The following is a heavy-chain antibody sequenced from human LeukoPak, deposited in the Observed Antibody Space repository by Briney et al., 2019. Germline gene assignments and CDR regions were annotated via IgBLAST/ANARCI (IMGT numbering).Heavy chain of an antibody. J-gene: IGHJ4*02. V-gene: IGHV3-74*01. CDR3: AREGYGGNSIKY. CDR2: INSDGSST. Sequence: GGSLRLSCAVSGFTFSSYDMHWVRQAPGKGLVWVSRINSDGSSTSYADSVKGRFTISRDNAKNTLYLQMNSLRAEDTAVYYCAREGYGGNSIKYWGQGTLVTVSS. CDR1: GFTFSSYD. D-gene: IGHD4-23*01.